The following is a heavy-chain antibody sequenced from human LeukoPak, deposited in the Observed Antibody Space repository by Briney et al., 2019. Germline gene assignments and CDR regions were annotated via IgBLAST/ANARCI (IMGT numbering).Heavy chain of an antibody. CDR3: ARFHKDYSIYYYYYMDV. Sequence: GGSLRLSCAASGFTFSSYSMNWVRQAPGKGLEWVSSISSSSSYIYYADSVKGRFTISRDNAKNSLYLQMNSLRAEDTAVYYCARFHKDYSIYYYYYMDVWGKGTTVTVSS. J-gene: IGHJ6*03. D-gene: IGHD4-11*01. CDR1: GFTFSSYS. V-gene: IGHV3-21*01. CDR2: ISSSSSYI.